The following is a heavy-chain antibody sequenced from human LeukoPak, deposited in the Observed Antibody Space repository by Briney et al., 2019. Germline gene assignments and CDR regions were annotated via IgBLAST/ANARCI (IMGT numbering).Heavy chain of an antibody. CDR1: GFTFSSYA. V-gene: IGHV3-23*01. CDR2: ISGSGGST. J-gene: IGHJ4*02. D-gene: IGHD6-19*01. Sequence: PGGSLRLSCAASGFTFSSYAMSWVRQAPGKGLEGVSAISGSGGSTYYADSVKGRFTIYRDNSKNPLYLQMNSLRAEDTAVYYCAKGYSSGWYGFDYWGQGTLVTVSS. CDR3: AKGYSSGWYGFDY.